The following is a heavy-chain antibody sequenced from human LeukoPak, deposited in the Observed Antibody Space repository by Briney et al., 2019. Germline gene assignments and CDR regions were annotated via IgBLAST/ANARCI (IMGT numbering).Heavy chain of an antibody. CDR1: GFTFSSYS. CDR2: ISSSSSTI. Sequence: GGSLRLSCAASGFTFSSYSMNWVRQAPGKGLEWVSYISSSSSTIYYADSVKGRFTISRDNAKNSLYLQMNSLRDEDTAVYYCARDRYYYDSENWFDPWGQGTLVTVSS. V-gene: IGHV3-48*02. D-gene: IGHD3-22*01. J-gene: IGHJ5*02. CDR3: ARDRYYYDSENWFDP.